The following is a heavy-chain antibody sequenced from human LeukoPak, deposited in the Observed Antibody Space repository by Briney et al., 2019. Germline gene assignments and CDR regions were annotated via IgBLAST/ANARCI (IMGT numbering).Heavy chain of an antibody. J-gene: IGHJ1*01. V-gene: IGHV1-2*02. CDR3: ATSLYCSSTNCYALYFQH. CDR1: GYTFTGYC. Sequence: GASVKVSCKASGYTFTGYCMHWVRQAPGQGLEWMGWINPNRGGTNYAQKFQGRVTMTRDTSISTAYMELSRLRSDDTAVYYCATSLYCSSTNCYALYFQHWGQGTLVTVSS. D-gene: IGHD2-2*01. CDR2: INPNRGGT.